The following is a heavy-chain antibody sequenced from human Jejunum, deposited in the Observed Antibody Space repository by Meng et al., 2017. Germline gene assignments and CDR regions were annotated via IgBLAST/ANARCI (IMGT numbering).Heavy chain of an antibody. J-gene: IGHJ5*02. CDR2: ISSDGTTI. CDR3: ARGRPNGFDL. Sequence: GESLKISCAASGFTFNSYAMNWVRQAPGKGLEWLSYISSDGTTIYYADSVKGRFIISRDNAQSSMYLQMNSLRVEDAAIYYCARGRPNGFDLWGQGTLVTVSS. CDR1: GFTFNSYA. V-gene: IGHV3-48*03.